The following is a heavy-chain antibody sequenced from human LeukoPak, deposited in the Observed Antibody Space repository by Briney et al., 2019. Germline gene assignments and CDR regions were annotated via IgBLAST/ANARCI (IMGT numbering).Heavy chain of an antibody. D-gene: IGHD2-21*01. CDR2: INPNSGGT. J-gene: IGHJ4*02. V-gene: IGHV1-2*02. CDR1: GYTFTDYY. CDR3: ARASTPRVIASFDY. Sequence: GASVKVSCKASGYTFTDYYMHWVRQAPGQGLEWMGWINPNSGGTNYAQKFYARVTMTRDTSISTAYMELSRLRSDDTAVYYCARASTPRVIASFDYWGQGSLVTVSS.